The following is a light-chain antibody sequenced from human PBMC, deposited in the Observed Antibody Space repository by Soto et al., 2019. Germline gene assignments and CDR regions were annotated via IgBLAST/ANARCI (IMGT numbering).Light chain of an antibody. CDR1: QSVLFSINQKNY. CDR3: QQYDTTPPT. Sequence: DIVLTQSPDSVAVSLGERATINCKSSQSVLFSINQKNYLAWYHQKPGQPPKLLIYWASIRESGVPTRFSGSGSGTNFTLTFSSLQDDYAAVYYCQQYDTTPPTCGRGPKVEFK. V-gene: IGKV4-1*01. J-gene: IGKJ4*02. CDR2: WAS.